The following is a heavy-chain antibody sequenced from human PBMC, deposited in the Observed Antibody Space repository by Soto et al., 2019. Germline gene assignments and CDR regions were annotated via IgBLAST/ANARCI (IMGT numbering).Heavy chain of an antibody. J-gene: IGHJ4*01. CDR1: GFTFNTYN. CDR2: ISSSSYTI. V-gene: IGHV3-48*02. Sequence: GGSLRLSCTASGFTFNTYNMNWVRQAPGKGLEWVSYISSSSYTIKYADSVEGRFTVSRDNGKKSLYLQMNSLRDEDTAVYFCAREISLSAGSYFDYWGQERWSPSPQ. CDR3: AREISLSAGSYFDY. D-gene: IGHD3-10*01.